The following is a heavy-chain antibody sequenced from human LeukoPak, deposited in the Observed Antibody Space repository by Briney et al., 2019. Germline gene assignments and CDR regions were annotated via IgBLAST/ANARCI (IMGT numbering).Heavy chain of an antibody. J-gene: IGHJ4*02. D-gene: IGHD4-11*01. Sequence: PGGSLSLSCAASGFTFSSYSMNWVRQAPGKGLEWVSSISTTSRYIYCADSVKGRFTVSRDNAKNSLSLQMNSLRAEDTAVYYCARGNSDYDHDYWGQGTLVTVSS. CDR2: ISTTSRYI. V-gene: IGHV3-21*01. CDR3: ARGNSDYDHDY. CDR1: GFTFSSYS.